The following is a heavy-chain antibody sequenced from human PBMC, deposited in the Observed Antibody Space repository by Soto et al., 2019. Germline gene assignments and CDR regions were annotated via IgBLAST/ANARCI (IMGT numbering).Heavy chain of an antibody. D-gene: IGHD2-8*01. CDR3: TRPTVQYCTNGVCFSDY. J-gene: IGHJ4*02. CDR2: IRSKAYGGTT. Sequence: GGSLRLSCTASGFTFGDYAMSWFRQAPGKGLEWVGFIRSKAYGGTTEYAASVKGRFTISRDDSKSIAYLQMNSLKTEDTAVYYCTRPTVQYCTNGVCFSDYWGQGTLVTVSS. V-gene: IGHV3-49*03. CDR1: GFTFGDYA.